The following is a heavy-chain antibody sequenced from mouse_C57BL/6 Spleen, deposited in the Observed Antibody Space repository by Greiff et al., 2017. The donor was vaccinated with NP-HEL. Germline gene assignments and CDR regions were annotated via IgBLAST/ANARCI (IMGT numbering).Heavy chain of an antibody. V-gene: IGHV1-5*01. D-gene: IGHD2-4*01. CDR2: IYPGNSDT. CDR3: TRLYDYDWYFDV. CDR1: GYTFTSYW. Sequence: VQLQQSGTVLARPGASVKMSCKTSGYTFTSYWMHWVKQRPGQGLEWIGAIYPGNSDTSYNQKFKGKAKLTAVTSASTAYMELSSLTNEDSAVYYCTRLYDYDWYFDVWGTGTTVTVSS. J-gene: IGHJ1*03.